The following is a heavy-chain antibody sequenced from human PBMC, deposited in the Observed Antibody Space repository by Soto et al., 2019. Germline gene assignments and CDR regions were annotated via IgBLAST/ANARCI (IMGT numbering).Heavy chain of an antibody. CDR2: IYYSGST. V-gene: IGHV4-59*01. CDR3: ARDPGNSGYDDNWFDP. Sequence: SETLSLTCTASGGSISSYYWSWIRQPPGKGLEWIGYIYYSGSTNYNPSLKSRVTISVDTSKNQFSLKLSSVTAADTAVYYCARDPGNSGYDDNWFDPWGQGTLVTVSS. J-gene: IGHJ5*02. CDR1: GGSISSYY. D-gene: IGHD5-12*01.